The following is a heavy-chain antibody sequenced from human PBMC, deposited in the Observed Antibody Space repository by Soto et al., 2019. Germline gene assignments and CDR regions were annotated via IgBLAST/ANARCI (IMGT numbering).Heavy chain of an antibody. D-gene: IGHD3-10*01. J-gene: IGHJ4*02. CDR1: GITFSDHD. CDR2: SRTRAYNYAT. Sequence: EVQLVESGGGLVQPGGSLRLSCAISGITFSDHDIDWVRQAAGKGLEWLGRSRTRAYNYATDYAASVKGRFTFSRADSKSSLSLRMRSLKTGDTAMSYCVLWVRVIINYWGQGTLVTVSS. CDR3: VLWVRVIINY. V-gene: IGHV3-72*01.